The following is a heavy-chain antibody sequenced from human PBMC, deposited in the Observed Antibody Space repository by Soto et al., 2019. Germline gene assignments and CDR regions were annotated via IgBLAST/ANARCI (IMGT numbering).Heavy chain of an antibody. V-gene: IGHV1-46*01. J-gene: IGHJ4*02. CDR1: GYTFTSYY. CDR3: ARVLIYDSSGYSFDY. D-gene: IGHD3-22*01. Sequence: GASVKVSCKASGYTFTSYYMHWVRQAPGQGLEWMGIINPSGGSTRYAQKFQGRVTMTRDTSTSTVYMELSSLRSEDTAVYYCARVLIYDSSGYSFDYWGQGTLVTVSS. CDR2: INPSGGST.